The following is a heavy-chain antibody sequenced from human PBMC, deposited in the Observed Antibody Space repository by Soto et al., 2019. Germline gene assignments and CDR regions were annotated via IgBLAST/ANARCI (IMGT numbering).Heavy chain of an antibody. CDR1: GFTFSSYA. CDR3: AKAPLFWSGYSTFDY. Sequence: GSLRLSCAASGFTFSSYAMSWVRQAPGKGLEWVSAISGSGGSTYYADSVKGRFTISRDNSKNTLYLQMNSLRAEDTAVYYCAKAPLFWSGYSTFDYWGQGTLVTVSS. CDR2: ISGSGGST. V-gene: IGHV3-23*01. D-gene: IGHD3-3*01. J-gene: IGHJ4*01.